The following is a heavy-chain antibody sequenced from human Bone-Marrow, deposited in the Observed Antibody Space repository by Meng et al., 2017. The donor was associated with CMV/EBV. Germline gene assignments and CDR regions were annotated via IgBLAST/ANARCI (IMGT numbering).Heavy chain of an antibody. CDR2: ISRSGTTI. D-gene: IGHD2-8*01. CDR3: ARDQCTEETVPTYGMDV. CDR1: GFTFSDYY. J-gene: IGHJ6*02. Sequence: GESLKISCAASGFTFSDYYMSWIRRGPGKGLEWVSYISRSGTTIFYADSVKGRFTISRDNAKNSLYLQMTSLRVEDTAVYYGARDQCTEETVPTYGMDVWGQGTTVTVSS. V-gene: IGHV3-11*04.